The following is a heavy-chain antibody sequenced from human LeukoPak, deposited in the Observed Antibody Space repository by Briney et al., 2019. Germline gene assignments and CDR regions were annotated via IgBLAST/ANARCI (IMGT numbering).Heavy chain of an antibody. D-gene: IGHD5-12*01. J-gene: IGHJ4*02. CDR1: GYTFTGYY. Sequence: ASVKVSCKASGYTFTGYYMHWERQAPGQGLEWMGWINPNSGGTNYAQKFQGRVTMTRDTSISTAYMELSRLRSDDTAVYYCASSGYDRFVDLDYWGQGTLVTVSS. CDR2: INPNSGGT. CDR3: ASSGYDRFVDLDY. V-gene: IGHV1-2*02.